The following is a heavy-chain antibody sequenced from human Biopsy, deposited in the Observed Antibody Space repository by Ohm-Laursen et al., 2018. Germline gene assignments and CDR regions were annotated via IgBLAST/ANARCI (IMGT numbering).Heavy chain of an antibody. V-gene: IGHV1-69*13. D-gene: IGHD1-26*01. J-gene: IGHJ4*02. CDR3: ARYASYSGNYGHFDY. CDR1: GYTFTAHY. CDR2: VIPVFGTT. Sequence: SVKVSCKPSGYTFTAHYVRWVRQAPGQGLEWMGKVIPVFGTTDYAQNFQGRLTLTADESTSTVNMDLTGLRSDDTGIYYCARYASYSGNYGHFDYWGQGTLVSVSS.